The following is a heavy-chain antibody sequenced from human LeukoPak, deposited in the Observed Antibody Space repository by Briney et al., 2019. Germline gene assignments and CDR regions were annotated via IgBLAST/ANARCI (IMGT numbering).Heavy chain of an antibody. CDR3: ASAHYYDSSGYYHGDAFDI. J-gene: IGHJ3*02. Sequence: SETLSLTCTVSGGSISSYYWSWIRQPPGKGLEWIGYIYYSGSTNYNPSLKSRVTISVDTSKNQFSLKLSSVTAADTAVYYCASAHYYDSSGYYHGDAFDIWSQGTMVTVSS. CDR2: IYYSGST. CDR1: GGSISSYY. V-gene: IGHV4-59*01. D-gene: IGHD3-22*01.